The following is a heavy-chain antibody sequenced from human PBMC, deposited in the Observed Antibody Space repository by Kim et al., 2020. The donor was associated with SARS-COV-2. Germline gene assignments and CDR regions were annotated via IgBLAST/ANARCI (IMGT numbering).Heavy chain of an antibody. V-gene: IGHV4-39*01. CDR1: GASISTDTYC. J-gene: IGHJ4*02. D-gene: IGHD2-15*01. CDR3: ARQRWSGEAPGIFDY. CDR2: IHYSGST. Sequence: SETLSLTCSVSGASISTDTYCWGWVRQPPGKGLGWVGSIHYSGSTYYNPSLKSRVTMSVDTSSNHFSLRLTSVTAADTAVYFCARQRWSGEAPGIFDYWGTGTLVTVSS.